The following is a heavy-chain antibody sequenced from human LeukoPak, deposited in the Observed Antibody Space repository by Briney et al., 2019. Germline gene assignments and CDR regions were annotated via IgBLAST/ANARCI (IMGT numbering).Heavy chain of an antibody. CDR2: INHSGST. V-gene: IGHV4-34*01. CDR3: ARGPDFYDGRGYYPI. J-gene: IGHJ4*02. CDR1: GGSFSGYY. D-gene: IGHD3-22*01. Sequence: PSETLSLTCAVYGGSFSGYYWSWIRQPPGKGLEWIGEINHSGSTNYNPSLKSRLTISRDTSKNQFSLKLRSVTAADTAVFYCARGPDFYDGRGYYPIWGQGTLVTVSS.